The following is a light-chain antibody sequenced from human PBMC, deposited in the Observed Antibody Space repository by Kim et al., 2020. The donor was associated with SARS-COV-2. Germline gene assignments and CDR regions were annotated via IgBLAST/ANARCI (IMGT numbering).Light chain of an antibody. CDR3: AAWDDSLNGVV. V-gene: IGLV1-44*01. J-gene: IGLJ2*01. Sequence: GPRVTISCSGSSSNIGRNIVQLYQQLPGTAPKLLIYSDNQRPSGVPDRFSGSKSGSSASLAISGLQSEDEADYYCAAWDDSLNGVVFGGGTQLTVL. CDR1: SSNIGRNI. CDR2: SDN.